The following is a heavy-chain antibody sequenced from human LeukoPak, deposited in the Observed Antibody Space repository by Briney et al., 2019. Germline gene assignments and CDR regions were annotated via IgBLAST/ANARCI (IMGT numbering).Heavy chain of an antibody. Sequence: GRSLRLSCAASGFTFSSYGMHWVRQAPGKGLEWVAVIWDDGSNKYYADSVKGRFTISRDNSKSTLYLQLNSLRAEDTAVYYCTRDSGSWPENLFDYWGQGTLVTVSS. V-gene: IGHV3-33*01. CDR1: GFTFSSYG. CDR2: IWDDGSNK. J-gene: IGHJ4*02. D-gene: IGHD6-13*01. CDR3: TRDSGSWPENLFDY.